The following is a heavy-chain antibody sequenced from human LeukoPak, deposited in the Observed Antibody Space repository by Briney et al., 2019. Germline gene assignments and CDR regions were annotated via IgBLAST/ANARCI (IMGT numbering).Heavy chain of an antibody. CDR1: GYTFTNYY. CDR2: INPSGGST. D-gene: IGHD6-13*01. J-gene: IGHJ4*02. V-gene: IGHV1-46*01. CDR3: ASSIPAAGYYFDH. Sequence: GASVKVSCKASGYTFTNYYMNWVRQAPGQGLEWMGIINPSGGSTSYAQKFQGRVTVTRDTSTSTVYMDLSSLRSEDTAVYYCASSIPAAGYYFDHWGQGTLVTVSS.